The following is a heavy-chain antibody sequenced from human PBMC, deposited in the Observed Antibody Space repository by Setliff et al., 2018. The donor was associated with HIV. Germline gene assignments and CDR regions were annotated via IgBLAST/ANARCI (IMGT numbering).Heavy chain of an antibody. CDR3: ARSYSSGWYGPPGAFDI. J-gene: IGHJ3*02. CDR2: INGGNAIT. CDR1: GYSFSNYA. V-gene: IGHV1-3*01. D-gene: IGHD6-19*01. Sequence: ASVKVSCKASGYSFSNYAIHWVRQAPGQGLEWMGWINGGNAITKFSQKFQGRVTITTDESTSTAYMELSSLRSEDTAVYYCARSYSSGWYGPPGAFDIWGQGTMVTVSS.